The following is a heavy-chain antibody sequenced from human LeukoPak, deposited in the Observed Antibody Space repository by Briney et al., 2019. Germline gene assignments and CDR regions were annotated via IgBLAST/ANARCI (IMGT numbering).Heavy chain of an antibody. V-gene: IGHV3-48*01. CDR1: GFIFSSYS. CDR3: AANGGSFDF. D-gene: IGHD4-23*01. CDR2: VSSSSSTI. J-gene: IGHJ4*02. Sequence: GGSLKLSCAASGFIFSSYSMNWVRQAPGKGLEWFSHVSSSSSTIYYADSVKGRFTISRDNAKNSLYLQMNSLRAEDTAVYYCAANGGSFDFWGQGTLVTVSA.